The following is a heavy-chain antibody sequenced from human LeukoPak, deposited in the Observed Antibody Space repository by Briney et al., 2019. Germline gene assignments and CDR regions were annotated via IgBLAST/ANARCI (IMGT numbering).Heavy chain of an antibody. CDR3: AKDLEPRITMIVVVTPNYGMDV. CDR1: GFTFSSYA. V-gene: IGHV3-30*02. CDR2: IRYDGSNK. J-gene: IGHJ6*02. D-gene: IGHD3-22*01. Sequence: GGSLRLSCAASGFTFSSYAMSWVRQAPGKGLEWVAFIRYDGSNKYYADSVKGRFTISRDNSKNTLYLQMNSLRAEDTAVYYCAKDLEPRITMIVVVTPNYGMDVWGQGTTVTVSS.